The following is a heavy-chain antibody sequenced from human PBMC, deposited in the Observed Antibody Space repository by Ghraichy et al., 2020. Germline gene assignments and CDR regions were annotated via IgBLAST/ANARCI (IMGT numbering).Heavy chain of an antibody. J-gene: IGHJ6*02. Sequence: ASVKVSCKASGYTFTGYYMHWVRQAPGQGLEWMGWINPNSGGTNYAQKFQGWVTMTRDTSISTAYMELSRLRSDDTAVYYCARDRTTENYYYYYGMDVWGQGTTVTVSS. CDR2: INPNSGGT. CDR3: ARDRTTENYYYYYGMDV. V-gene: IGHV1-2*04. CDR1: GYTFTGYY. D-gene: IGHD2/OR15-2a*01.